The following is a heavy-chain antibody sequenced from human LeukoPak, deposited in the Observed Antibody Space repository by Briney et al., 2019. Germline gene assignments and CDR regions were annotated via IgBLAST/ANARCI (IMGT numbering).Heavy chain of an antibody. Sequence: SETLSLTCTVSGGSISSYYWSWIRQPPGKGLEWIGYIYYSGSTNYNPSLKSRVTISVDTSKNQFSLELNSVTPADTAVYYCARGGNYWPQWWFDPWGRGTLVSISS. V-gene: IGHV4-59*01. CDR2: IYYSGST. J-gene: IGHJ5*02. D-gene: IGHD1-26*01. CDR3: ARGGNYWPQWWFDP. CDR1: GGSISSYY.